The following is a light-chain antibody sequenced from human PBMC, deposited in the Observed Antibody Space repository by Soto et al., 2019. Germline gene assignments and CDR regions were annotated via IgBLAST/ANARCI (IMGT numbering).Light chain of an antibody. Sequence: MTQSPATLSVSQGERATLSCRASQSVNNNLAWYQQKPGQAPRLLIYSASTRATGIPARFSGSGSGTEFTLTISSLQSEDFAVYYCQQYDSWPPVTFGGGTKVEIK. CDR1: QSVNNN. CDR3: QQYDSWPPVT. J-gene: IGKJ4*01. CDR2: SAS. V-gene: IGKV3-15*01.